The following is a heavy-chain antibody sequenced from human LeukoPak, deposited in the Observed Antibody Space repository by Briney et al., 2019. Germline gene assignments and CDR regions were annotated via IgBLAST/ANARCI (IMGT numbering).Heavy chain of an antibody. Sequence: ASVKVSCKASGYTFTTYYMHWVRQAPGQGLEWMGIINPSSGSTTYAQSFQGRVTMTRDTSTTTVYMELSSLRSEDTAVYYCAGGRIPATRSYFDYWGQGTLVTVSS. CDR1: GYTFTTYY. D-gene: IGHD6-13*01. CDR3: AGGRIPATRSYFDY. CDR2: INPSSGST. V-gene: IGHV1-46*01. J-gene: IGHJ4*02.